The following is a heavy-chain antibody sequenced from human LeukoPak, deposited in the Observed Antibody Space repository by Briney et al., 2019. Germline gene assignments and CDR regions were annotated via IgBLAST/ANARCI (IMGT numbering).Heavy chain of an antibody. Sequence: GGSLRLSCAASGFTFSSYSMNWVRQAPGKGLEWVATMTRTSAIYYAGSVKGRFTISRDNARNSVYLQMNSLRDDDTAVYSCARAQTMFWEFDGFDIWGRGTMVTVSS. J-gene: IGHJ3*02. CDR2: MTRTSAI. D-gene: IGHD3-10*02. V-gene: IGHV3-69-1*01. CDR1: GFTFSSYS. CDR3: ARAQTMFWEFDGFDI.